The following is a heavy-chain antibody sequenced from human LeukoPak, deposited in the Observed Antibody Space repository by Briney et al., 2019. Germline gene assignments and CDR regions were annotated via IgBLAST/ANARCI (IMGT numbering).Heavy chain of an antibody. D-gene: IGHD2-2*01. V-gene: IGHV4-4*02. CDR2: IYHSGST. CDR1: GGSISSSDW. J-gene: IGHJ5*02. CDR3: ARGADRGYCSSSSCAAGS. Sequence: SETLSLTCAASGGSISSSDWWSWVRQPPGKGLEWIGEIYHSGSTNYNPSLKSRVTISVDTSKNQFSLKLSSVTAADTAVYYCARGADRGYCSSSSCAAGSWGQGTLVTVSS.